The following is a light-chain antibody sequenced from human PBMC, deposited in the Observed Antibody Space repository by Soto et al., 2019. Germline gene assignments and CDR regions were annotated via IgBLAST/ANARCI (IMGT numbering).Light chain of an antibody. CDR1: SSDVGGYNY. J-gene: IGLJ3*02. CDR3: SSYAGSGNWV. V-gene: IGLV2-8*01. Sequence: QSALTQPPSASGSPGQSVTISCTGASSDVGGYNYVSWYQQHPGKAPKLIISEVNSGVPDRFSGSKSGNPASLTVSGLQAEDDADYYCSSYAGSGNWVFGGGTKLTVL. CDR2: EV.